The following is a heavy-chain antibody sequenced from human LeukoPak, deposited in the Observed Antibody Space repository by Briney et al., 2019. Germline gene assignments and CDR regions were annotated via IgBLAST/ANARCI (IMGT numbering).Heavy chain of an antibody. CDR1: GYTFTGYY. D-gene: IGHD2-8*01. Sequence: ASEKVSCKASGYTFTGYYMHWVRQAPGQGLEWMGWINPNSGGTNYAQKFQGGVTMTRDTSISTAYMELSRLRSDDTAVYYCARDRIVLMVYAIQDYYYYGMDVWGQGSTVTVSS. CDR2: INPNSGGT. V-gene: IGHV1-2*02. CDR3: ARDRIVLMVYAIQDYYYYGMDV. J-gene: IGHJ6*02.